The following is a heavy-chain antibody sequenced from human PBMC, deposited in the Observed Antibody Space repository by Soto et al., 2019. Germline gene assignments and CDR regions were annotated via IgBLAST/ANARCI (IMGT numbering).Heavy chain of an antibody. J-gene: IGHJ6*02. CDR2: LSPYNGHT. V-gene: IGHV1-18*01. CDR3: ARDLTIVPATHPRLENYGMDV. CDR1: GYSFTSYG. Sequence: QVQLVQSAGEVKKPGASVKVSCKASGYSFTSYGISWVRRAPGQGLEWMGWLSPYNGHTQFVERFQGRVTMTTDTSTKTDYMELRNLRSDDTAHYYCARDLTIVPATHPRLENYGMDVWGQGTTVIVSS. D-gene: IGHD2-2*01.